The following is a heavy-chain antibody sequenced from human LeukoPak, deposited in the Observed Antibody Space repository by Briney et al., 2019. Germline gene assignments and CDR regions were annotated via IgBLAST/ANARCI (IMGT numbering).Heavy chain of an antibody. CDR2: TYYRSRWGN. D-gene: IGHD3-10*01. V-gene: IGHV6-1*01. CDR3: VRDSDDYYWALDF. CDR1: GDSVSNNIAT. Sequence: SQTLSLTCAISGDSVSNNIATWNWVRQSPSRGLEWLGRTYYRSRWGNDYAIPVKSRITIKPDTSRNQFSLQLNSVTPEDTAVYYCVRDSDDYYWALDFWGQGTPVTVSS. J-gene: IGHJ4*02.